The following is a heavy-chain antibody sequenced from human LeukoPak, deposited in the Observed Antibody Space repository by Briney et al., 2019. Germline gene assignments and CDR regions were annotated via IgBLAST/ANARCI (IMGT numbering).Heavy chain of an antibody. V-gene: IGHV1-18*01. CDR3: GSGIAATFELYSDY. D-gene: IGHD2-15*01. Sequence: ASVKVSCKASGYTFTKYGIPWVRQAPGQGLEWMGWISCYNGNTNYAQKLQGRVTMTTDTSTSTAYMELRSLRSDDTALYYCGSGIAATFELYSDYWGQGTLVTVSS. J-gene: IGHJ4*02. CDR1: GYTFTKYG. CDR2: ISCYNGNT.